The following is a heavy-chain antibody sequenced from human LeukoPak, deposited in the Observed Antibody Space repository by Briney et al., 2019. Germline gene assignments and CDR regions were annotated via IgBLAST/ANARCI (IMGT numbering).Heavy chain of an antibody. J-gene: IGHJ3*01. Sequence: GDPLKISCKGSGHTFSISWIGWVRQQPGEGLEWMGIIYVGDSDTRYNPSFQGQVTISADRSTSTAYLQWSSLKSSDTAIYYCARCGHYDAYRVWGQGTLVSVSS. V-gene: IGHV5-51*01. CDR2: IYVGDSDT. CDR3: ARCGHYDAYRV. D-gene: IGHD2-21*02. CDR1: GHTFSISW.